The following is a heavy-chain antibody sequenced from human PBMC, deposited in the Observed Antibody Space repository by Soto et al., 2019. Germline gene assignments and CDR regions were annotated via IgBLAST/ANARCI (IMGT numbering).Heavy chain of an antibody. CDR1: GYTFSDSD. V-gene: IGHV1-8*01. J-gene: IGHJ4*02. Sequence: QVQLVQSGAEVKKPGASVKVSCKASGYTFSDSDITWVRQAAGQGLEWMGWMNPNSGNTGYAQKFQGRVTMTRDTSIATAYMELSSLRSEDTAVYYCAREAGAYCGGDCYSGFDYWGQGTLVTVSS. D-gene: IGHD2-21*02. CDR2: MNPNSGNT. CDR3: AREAGAYCGGDCYSGFDY.